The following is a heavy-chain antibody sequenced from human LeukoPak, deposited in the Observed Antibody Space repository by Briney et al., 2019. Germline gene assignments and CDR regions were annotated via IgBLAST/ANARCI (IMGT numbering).Heavy chain of an antibody. J-gene: IGHJ5*02. Sequence: ASVKVSCKASGYTFTSYDINWVRQATGQGLEWMGWMNPNSGNTGYAQKFQGRVTMTTDTSTSTAYMELRSLRSDDTAVYYCASDHYCSSTSCYYWFDPWGQGTLVTVSS. CDR1: GYTFTSYD. D-gene: IGHD2-2*01. V-gene: IGHV1-8*01. CDR2: MNPNSGNT. CDR3: ASDHYCSSTSCYYWFDP.